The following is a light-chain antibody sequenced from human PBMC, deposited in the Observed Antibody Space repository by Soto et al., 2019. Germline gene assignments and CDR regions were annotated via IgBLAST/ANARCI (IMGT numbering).Light chain of an antibody. V-gene: IGKV1-33*01. J-gene: IGKJ4*01. CDR2: EAS. CDR3: QQYDNVPLT. CDR1: QDITND. Sequence: DIQMTQSPCSLSASVGDRVTITCQASQDITNDLNWYQQKPGKAPKVLIYEASNLKTGVPSRFSGSGSGTDFTFTISSLQPEDIATYFCQQYDNVPLTFGGGTKVEIK.